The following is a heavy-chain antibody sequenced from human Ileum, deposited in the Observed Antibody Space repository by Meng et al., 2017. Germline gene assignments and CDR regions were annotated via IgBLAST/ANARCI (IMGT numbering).Heavy chain of an antibody. CDR3: ARDYSGTSYRFSDY. CDR1: GYTFTSYG. J-gene: IGHJ4*02. Sequence: QVHLVQSGAEVKKPGASVMVPCKAFGYTFTSYGISWVRQAPGQGLEWMGGISVYNGNTNYAQKFQGRVTMTADTSTSTAYMELRSLRSDDTAVYYCARDYSGTSYRFSDYWGQGTLVTVSS. V-gene: IGHV1-18*01. CDR2: ISVYNGNT. D-gene: IGHD1-26*01.